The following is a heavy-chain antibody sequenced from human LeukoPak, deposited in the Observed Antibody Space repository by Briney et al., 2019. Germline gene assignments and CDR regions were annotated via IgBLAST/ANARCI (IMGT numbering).Heavy chain of an antibody. D-gene: IGHD1-26*01. J-gene: IGHJ4*02. CDR2: ISSSSSYI. V-gene: IGHV3-21*01. Sequence: PGGSLRLSCAASGFTFSSYSMNWVRQAPGKGLEWVSSISSSSSYIYYADSVKGRFTISRDNAKNSLYLQMNSLRAEDTAVYHCARALSGSYSRAEYWGQGTLVTVSS. CDR3: ARALSGSYSRAEY. CDR1: GFTFSSYS.